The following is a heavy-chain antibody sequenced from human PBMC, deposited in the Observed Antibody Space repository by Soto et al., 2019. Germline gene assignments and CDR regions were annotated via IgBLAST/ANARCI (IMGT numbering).Heavy chain of an antibody. J-gene: IGHJ6*02. CDR2: INPNSGGT. CDR3: ASDRVLAVVVGYYGMDV. CDR1: GYTFTGYY. V-gene: IGHV1-2*04. Sequence: QVQLVQSGAEVKKPGASVKVSCKASGYTFTGYYMHWVRQAPGQGLEWMGWINPNSGGTNYAQKFQGWVTMTRDTTISTAYMELSRLRSDDTAVYYCASDRVLAVVVGYYGMDVWGQGTTVTVSS. D-gene: IGHD2-15*01.